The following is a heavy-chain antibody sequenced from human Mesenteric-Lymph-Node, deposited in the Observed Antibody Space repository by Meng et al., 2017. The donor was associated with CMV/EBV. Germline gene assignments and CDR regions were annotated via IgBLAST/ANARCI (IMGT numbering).Heavy chain of an antibody. D-gene: IGHD3-10*01. Sequence: YTFTSYGMHWVRQAPGQRLEWMGWINAGNGNTKYSQKFQGRVTITRDTSASTAYMELSSLRSEDTAVYYCARNYYGSGSYYMAGYFDLWGRGTLVTVSS. CDR2: INAGNGNT. V-gene: IGHV1-3*01. J-gene: IGHJ2*01. CDR1: YTFTSYG. CDR3: ARNYYGSGSYYMAGYFDL.